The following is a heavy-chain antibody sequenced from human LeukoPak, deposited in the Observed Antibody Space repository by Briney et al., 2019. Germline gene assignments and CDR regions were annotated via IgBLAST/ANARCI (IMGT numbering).Heavy chain of an antibody. CDR3: AKDHILLYFDWSPEYYLDY. CDR1: GFTFSSYA. V-gene: IGHV3-23*01. J-gene: IGHJ4*02. Sequence: GGSLRLSCAASGFTFSSYAMSWVRQAPGKGLEWVSAISGSGGGTYYADSVKGRFTISRDNSKNTLYLQMNNLRAEDTAVYYCAKDHILLYFDWSPEYYLDYWGQGTLVTVSS. CDR2: ISGSGGGT. D-gene: IGHD3-9*01.